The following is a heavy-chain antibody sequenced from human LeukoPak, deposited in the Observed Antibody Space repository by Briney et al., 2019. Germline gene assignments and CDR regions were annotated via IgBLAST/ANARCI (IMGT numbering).Heavy chain of an antibody. CDR1: GYTFTSYY. CDR3: AHSRDGYNYPLDY. D-gene: IGHD5-24*01. J-gene: IGHJ4*02. CDR2: INPSGGST. Sequence: TSVKVSCKASGYTFTSYYMHWVRQAPGQGLEWMGIINPSGGSTSYAQKFQGRVTMTRDMSTSTVYMELSSLRSEDTAVYYCAHSRDGYNYPLDYWGQGTLVTVYS. V-gene: IGHV1-46*01.